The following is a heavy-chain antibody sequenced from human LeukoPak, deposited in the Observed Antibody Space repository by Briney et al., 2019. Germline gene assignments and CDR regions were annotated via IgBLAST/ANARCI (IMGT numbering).Heavy chain of an antibody. CDR3: ARPRDSGWSKTWDY. CDR1: GFTFRTYW. J-gene: IGHJ4*02. CDR2: IKQDGSEK. V-gene: IGHV3-7*03. D-gene: IGHD6-13*01. Sequence: GGSLRLSCEGSGFTFRTYWMTWVRQAPGKGLDGVANIKQDGSEKYYVDSVKGRFTISRGNAQNSLYLQMNSLRAEDTAVYYCARPRDSGWSKTWDYWGQGTLVTVSS.